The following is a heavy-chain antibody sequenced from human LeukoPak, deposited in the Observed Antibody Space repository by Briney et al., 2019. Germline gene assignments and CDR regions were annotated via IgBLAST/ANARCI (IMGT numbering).Heavy chain of an antibody. J-gene: IGHJ5*02. CDR1: GYTFTSYD. Sequence: VSVKVSCKASGYTFTSYDINWVRQATGQGLEWMGWMNPNSGNTGHAQKFQGRVTMTRNTSISTAYMELSSLRSEDTAVYYCARAVPMVRGVIIRRPNTNWFDPWGQGTLVTVSP. CDR3: ARAVPMVRGVIIRRPNTNWFDP. D-gene: IGHD3-10*01. CDR2: MNPNSGNT. V-gene: IGHV1-8*01.